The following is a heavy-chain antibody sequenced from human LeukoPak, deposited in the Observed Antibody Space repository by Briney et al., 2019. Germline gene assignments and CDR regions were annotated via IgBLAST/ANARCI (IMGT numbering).Heavy chain of an antibody. CDR3: ASYLEGIFDY. D-gene: IGHD6-13*01. CDR2: IYYSGST. V-gene: IGHV4-30-4*01. CDR1: GGSISSGDYY. J-gene: IGHJ4*02. Sequence: SETLSVTCTVSGGSISSGDYYWSWIRQPPGKGLEWIGYIYYSGSTYYNPSLKSRVTISVDTFKNQFSLKLSSVTAADTAVYYCASYLEGIFDYWGQGTLVTVSS.